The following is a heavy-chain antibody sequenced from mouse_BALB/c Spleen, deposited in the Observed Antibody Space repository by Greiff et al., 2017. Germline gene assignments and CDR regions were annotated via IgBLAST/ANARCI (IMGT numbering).Heavy chain of an antibody. D-gene: IGHD2-1*01. CDR1: GFTFSSYY. CDR2: INSNGGST. V-gene: IGHV5-6-2*01. J-gene: IGHJ4*01. CDR3: ARVYYGNYGGAMDY. Sequence: EVKLVESGGGLVKLGGSLKLSCAASGFTFSSYYMSWVRQTPEKRLELVAAINSNGGSTYYPDTVKGRFTISRDNAKNTLYLQMSSLKSEDTALYYCARVYYGNYGGAMDYWGQGTSVTVSS.